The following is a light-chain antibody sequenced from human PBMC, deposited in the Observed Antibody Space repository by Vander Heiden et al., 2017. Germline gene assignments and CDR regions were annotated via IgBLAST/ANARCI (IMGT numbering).Light chain of an antibody. Sequence: QSARTQPASVSGSPGQSITIACAGTSSDVGNDNYVSWYQQHPGKAPKLVIYDVTNRPSGVSNRFSGAKSGNTASLTISGLQPEDEADYYCSSYTTSSTQVFGTGTKVTVL. CDR1: SSDVGNDNY. V-gene: IGLV2-14*03. J-gene: IGLJ1*01. CDR3: SSYTTSSTQV. CDR2: DVT.